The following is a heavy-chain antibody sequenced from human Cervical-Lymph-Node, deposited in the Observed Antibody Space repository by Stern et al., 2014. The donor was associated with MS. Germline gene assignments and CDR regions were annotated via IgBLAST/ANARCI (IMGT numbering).Heavy chain of an antibody. Sequence: MQLVESGAEVTKPGSSVKVSCKASGGTFSSYTVNWVRQAPGQGLQWMGAIIPMFDLTTYAQNFQGRILMTADKSTGTVYMDLSSLRSDDTAVYYCARVRASAGVYYAMDVWGQGTTVLVSS. V-gene: IGHV1-69*17. CDR3: ARVRASAGVYYAMDV. J-gene: IGHJ6*02. CDR1: GGTFSSYT. CDR2: IIPMFDLT. D-gene: IGHD3-10*01.